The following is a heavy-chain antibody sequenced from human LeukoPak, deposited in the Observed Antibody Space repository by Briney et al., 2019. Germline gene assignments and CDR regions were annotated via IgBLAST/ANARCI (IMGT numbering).Heavy chain of an antibody. V-gene: IGHV4-59*01. CDR2: IYYSGST. CDR1: GGSISSYY. J-gene: IGHJ4*02. Sequence: SETLSLTCTVSGGSISSYYWSWIRQPPGKGLEWIGNIYYSGSTNCNPSLKSRVTISIDTSKNQFSLKLTSVTAADTAVYYCASAPNMDFFDYWGQGTLVTVSS. D-gene: IGHD2-8*01. CDR3: ASAPNMDFFDY.